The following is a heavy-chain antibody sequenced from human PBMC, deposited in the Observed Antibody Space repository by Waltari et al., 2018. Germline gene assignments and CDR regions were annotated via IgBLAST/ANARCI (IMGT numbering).Heavy chain of an antibody. Sequence: QVQLQESGPGLVKPSETLSLTCTVSGCSISSYYWSWIRQHPGQGLEWIGYSYYSGSTHYHPARKSRVTRSVDTSKNQLSVKVSSVTAADTAGYYCARDRYGERRLYYWGQGTLVTVSS. J-gene: IGHJ4*02. CDR2: SYYSGST. D-gene: IGHD4-17*01. CDR1: GCSISSYY. V-gene: IGHV4-59*01. CDR3: ARDRYGERRLYY.